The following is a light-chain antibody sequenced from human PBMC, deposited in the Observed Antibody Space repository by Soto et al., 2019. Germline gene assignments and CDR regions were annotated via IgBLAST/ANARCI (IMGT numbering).Light chain of an antibody. CDR1: SSDIGGYNY. J-gene: IGLJ1*01. Sequence: QSALTQPASVSGSPGQSITISCTGTSSDIGGYNYVSWYQHHPGKAPKVIIYDVTNRPSGVSNRFSGSKSGNTASLTISGLQAEDEADYYCSSYRSSSTLWVFGTGTKVTVL. CDR3: SSYRSSSTLWV. V-gene: IGLV2-14*03. CDR2: DVT.